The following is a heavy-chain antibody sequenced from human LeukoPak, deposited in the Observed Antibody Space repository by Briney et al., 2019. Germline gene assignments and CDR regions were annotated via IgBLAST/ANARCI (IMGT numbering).Heavy chain of an antibody. D-gene: IGHD3-10*01. CDR1: GFAFSSYA. CDR2: ISGSGGST. Sequence: GGSLRLSCAASGFAFSSYAMSWVRRAPGKGLEWVSAISGSGGSTYYADSVKGRFTISRDNSKNTLYLQMNSLRAEDTAVYYCAKTPKYYYGSGSNWFDPWGQGTLVTVSS. V-gene: IGHV3-23*01. CDR3: AKTPKYYYGSGSNWFDP. J-gene: IGHJ5*02.